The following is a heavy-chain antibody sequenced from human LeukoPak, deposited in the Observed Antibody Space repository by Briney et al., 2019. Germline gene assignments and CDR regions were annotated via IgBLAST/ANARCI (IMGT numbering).Heavy chain of an antibody. V-gene: IGHV3-49*04. CDR3: TRVDCSSTSCYISHADY. CDR1: GFTFGDYA. J-gene: IGHJ4*02. Sequence: GGSLRLSCTSSGFTFGDYAMSWVRQAPGKGLEWVGFIRSKVYGGTPEYAASVKGRFTISRDDSKSIAYLQMNSLKTEDTAVYYCTRVDCSSTSCYISHADYWGRGTLVTVSS. CDR2: IRSKVYGGTP. D-gene: IGHD2-2*02.